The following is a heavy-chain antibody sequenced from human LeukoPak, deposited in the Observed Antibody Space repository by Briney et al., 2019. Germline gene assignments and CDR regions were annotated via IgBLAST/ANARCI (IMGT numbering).Heavy chain of an antibody. J-gene: IGHJ4*02. Sequence: SETLSLTCSVSGDSISLSFYYWGWIRQPPGKALEWIGSVYYSGTTSYNPSLKSRVTISVDTSKNQFSLKLSSVTAADTAVYYCARDPGYYDSSGYYFDYWGQGTLVTVSS. CDR3: ARDPGYYDSSGYYFDY. D-gene: IGHD3-22*01. CDR1: GDSISLSFYY. V-gene: IGHV4-39*07. CDR2: VYYSGTT.